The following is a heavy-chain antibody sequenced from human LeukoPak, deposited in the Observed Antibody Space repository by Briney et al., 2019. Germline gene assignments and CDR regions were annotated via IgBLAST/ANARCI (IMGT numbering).Heavy chain of an antibody. Sequence: GGSLRLSCAASGFSFSSYAMSWVRQAPGKGLEWVSVIPGSGSNTYYADSVKGRFAISRDNSKNTLYLQMNSLRADDTAVYYCAKVGHFCLDYWGQGTLVTVSS. CDR3: AKVGHFCLDY. D-gene: IGHD3-3*02. CDR1: GFSFSSYA. J-gene: IGHJ4*02. CDR2: IPGSGSNT. V-gene: IGHV3-23*01.